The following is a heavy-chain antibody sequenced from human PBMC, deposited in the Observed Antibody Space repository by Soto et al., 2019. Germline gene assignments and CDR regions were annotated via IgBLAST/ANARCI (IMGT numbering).Heavy chain of an antibody. Sequence: RLSCAASGFTFSSYAMSWVRQAPGKGLEWVSAISGSGGSTYYADSVKGRFTISRDNSKNTLYLQMNSLRAEDTAVYYCAKKNDGSGSYYKSSYGMDVWGQGTTVTVSS. CDR1: GFTFSSYA. J-gene: IGHJ6*02. V-gene: IGHV3-23*01. CDR2: ISGSGGST. D-gene: IGHD3-10*01. CDR3: AKKNDGSGSYYKSSYGMDV.